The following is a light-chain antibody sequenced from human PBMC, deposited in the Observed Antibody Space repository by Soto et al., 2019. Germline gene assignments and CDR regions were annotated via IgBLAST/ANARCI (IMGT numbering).Light chain of an antibody. CDR3: QQYGSSPRT. Sequence: EIVLTQSPGTLSLSPGERATLFCGASQSVSSIFLAWYQQKPGQTPRLLVYGASSRATGIPDRFSGSGSGTDFTLTISRLEPEDFAVYYCQQYGSSPRTFGQGTKVDI. J-gene: IGKJ1*01. CDR2: GAS. V-gene: IGKV3-20*01. CDR1: QSVSSIF.